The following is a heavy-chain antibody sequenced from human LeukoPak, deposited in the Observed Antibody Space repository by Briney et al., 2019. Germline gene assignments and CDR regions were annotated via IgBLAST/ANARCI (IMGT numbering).Heavy chain of an antibody. D-gene: IGHD6-19*01. Sequence: ASVKVSCMASGYTFTSYGISWVRQAPGQGLEWMGWISAYNGNTNYAQKLQGRVTMTTDTSTSTAYMELRSLRSDDTAVYYCARDKTSSGRRGNWFDPWGQGTLVTVSS. CDR1: GYTFTSYG. CDR3: ARDKTSSGRRGNWFDP. V-gene: IGHV1-18*04. CDR2: ISAYNGNT. J-gene: IGHJ5*02.